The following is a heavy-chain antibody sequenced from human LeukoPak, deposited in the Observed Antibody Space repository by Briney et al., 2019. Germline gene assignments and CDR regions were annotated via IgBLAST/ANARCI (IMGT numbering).Heavy chain of an antibody. CDR1: GGSISSYY. D-gene: IGHD3-3*01. Sequence: SETLSLTCTVSGGSISSYYWSWIRQPPGKGLEWIGYIYYSGSTNYNPSIKSRVTISVDTSKNQFSLKLSSVTAADTAVYYCAGFGITIFGVVPRGFDPWGQGTLVTVSS. CDR3: AGFGITIFGVVPRGFDP. CDR2: IYYSGST. J-gene: IGHJ5*02. V-gene: IGHV4-59*01.